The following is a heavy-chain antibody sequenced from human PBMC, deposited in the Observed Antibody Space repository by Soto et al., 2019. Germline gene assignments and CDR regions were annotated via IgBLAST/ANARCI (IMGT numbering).Heavy chain of an antibody. Sequence: SETLSLTCTVSGGSISSGGYYWSWIRQHPGKGLEWIGYIYYSGSTYYNPSLKSRVTISVDTSKNQFSLKLSSVTAADTSVYYCARVVGTVTPRYFDYWGQGTLVTVSS. J-gene: IGHJ4*02. CDR1: GGSISSGGYY. CDR3: ARVVGTVTPRYFDY. CDR2: IYYSGST. V-gene: IGHV4-31*03. D-gene: IGHD4-17*01.